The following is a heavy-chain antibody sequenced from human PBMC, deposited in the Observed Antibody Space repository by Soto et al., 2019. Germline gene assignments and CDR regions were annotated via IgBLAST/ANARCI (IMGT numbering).Heavy chain of an antibody. CDR3: ARAWNSDVPLSNVDI. CDR1: GFIFSYYG. J-gene: IGHJ3*02. Sequence: QVQVVESGGGVVQPGRSLSLSCAASGFIFSYYGMHWVRQAPGKGLEWVAVIWFDGTKSYYEDSVKGRFTISRDNSNIMTSLQMNSLRAEDTAVHYYARAWNSDVPLSNVDIWGQGTMVTVSS. CDR2: IWFDGTKS. D-gene: IGHD1-1*01. V-gene: IGHV3-33*01.